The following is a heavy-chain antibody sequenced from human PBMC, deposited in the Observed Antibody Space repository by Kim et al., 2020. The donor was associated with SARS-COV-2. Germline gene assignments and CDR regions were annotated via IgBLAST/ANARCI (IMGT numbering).Heavy chain of an antibody. J-gene: IGHJ4*02. V-gene: IGHV1-69*04. Sequence: SVKVSCKASGGTFSSYAISWVRQAPGQGLEWMGRIIPILGIANYAQKFQGRVTITADKSTSTAYMELSSLRSEDTAVYYCARDNDGYERGDYWGQGTLVTVSS. CDR1: GGTFSSYA. CDR3: ARDNDGYERGDY. D-gene: IGHD1-1*01. CDR2: IIPILGIA.